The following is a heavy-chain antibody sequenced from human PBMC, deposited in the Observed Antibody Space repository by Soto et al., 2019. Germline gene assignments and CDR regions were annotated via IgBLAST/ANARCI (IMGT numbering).Heavy chain of an antibody. V-gene: IGHV4-31*03. Sequence: PSETLSLTCTVSGGSLIIGGFYLSWLRQRPGKGLEWVGYVYFTGTTYYNQSLKSRVTISADTSKDQCSLQLRSVTSADTGVYYRARDGSRTANGIDPWGQGTMVTVSS. CDR2: VYFTGTT. CDR3: ARDGSRTANGIDP. CDR1: GGSLIIGGFY. J-gene: IGHJ5*01. D-gene: IGHD2-2*01.